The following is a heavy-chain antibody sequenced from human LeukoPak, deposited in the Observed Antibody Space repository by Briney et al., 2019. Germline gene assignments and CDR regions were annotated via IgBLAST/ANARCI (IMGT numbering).Heavy chain of an antibody. J-gene: IGHJ4*02. CDR2: ISAYNGNT. CDR1: GYTFTSYD. V-gene: IGHV1-18*01. D-gene: IGHD6-13*01. Sequence: ASVKVSCKASGYTFTSYDITWVRQAPGQGLEWMGWISAYNGNTNYAQKLQGRVTMTTDTSTSTAYMELRSLRSDDTAVYYCARVGSRIAAAENFDYWGQGTLVTVSS. CDR3: ARVGSRIAAAENFDY.